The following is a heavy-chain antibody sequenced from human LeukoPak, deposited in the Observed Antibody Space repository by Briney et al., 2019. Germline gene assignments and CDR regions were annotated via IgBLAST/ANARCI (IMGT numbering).Heavy chain of an antibody. V-gene: IGHV4-59*08. J-gene: IGHJ3*02. Sequence: SETLSLTCTVSGGSISSYYWSWIRQPPGKGLEWIGYIYYSGSTNYNPSLESRVTISVHTSKNQFSLKLSSVTAADTAVYYCASQYYDILTGYVGAFDIWGQGTMVTVSS. D-gene: IGHD3-9*01. CDR2: IYYSGST. CDR1: GGSISSYY. CDR3: ASQYYDILTGYVGAFDI.